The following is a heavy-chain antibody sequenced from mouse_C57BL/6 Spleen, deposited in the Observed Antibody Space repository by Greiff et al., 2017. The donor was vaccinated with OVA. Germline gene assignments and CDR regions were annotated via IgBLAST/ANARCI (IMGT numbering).Heavy chain of an antibody. Sequence: EVQLQQSGPGLVKPSQSLSLTCSVTGYSITSGYYWNWIRQFPGNKLEWMGYISYDGSNNYNPSLKNRISITRDTSKNQFFLKLNSVTTEDTATYYCARYKGHFDVWGTGTTVTVSS. CDR1: GYSITSGYY. V-gene: IGHV3-6*01. D-gene: IGHD1-3*01. CDR3: ARYKGHFDV. J-gene: IGHJ1*03. CDR2: ISYDGSN.